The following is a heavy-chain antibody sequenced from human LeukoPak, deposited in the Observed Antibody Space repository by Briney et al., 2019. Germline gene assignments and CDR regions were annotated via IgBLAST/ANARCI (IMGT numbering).Heavy chain of an antibody. CDR2: IYYSGST. J-gene: IGHJ3*02. CDR1: GGSISSGGYY. D-gene: IGHD6-13*01. CDR3: ARGEPGIAAANAFDI. V-gene: IGHV4-31*03. Sequence: SQTLSLTCTVSGGSISSGGYYWSWIRQHPGKGLEWIGYIYYSGSTYYNPSLKSRVTISVDTSKNQFSLKLSSVTAADTAVYYCARGEPGIAAANAFDIWGQGTMVTVSS.